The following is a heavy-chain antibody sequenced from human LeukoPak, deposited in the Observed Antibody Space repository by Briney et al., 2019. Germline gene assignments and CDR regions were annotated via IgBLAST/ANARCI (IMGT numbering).Heavy chain of an antibody. J-gene: IGHJ4*02. CDR2: INHSGST. CDR1: GGSFSGYY. V-gene: IGHV4-34*01. Sequence: SETLSLTCAVYGGSFSGYYWSWIRQPPGKGLEWIGEINHSGSTNYNPSLKSRVTISVDTSKNQFSLKLSSVTAADTAVYYCARDRYFDYWGQGTLVTVSS. CDR3: ARDRYFDY.